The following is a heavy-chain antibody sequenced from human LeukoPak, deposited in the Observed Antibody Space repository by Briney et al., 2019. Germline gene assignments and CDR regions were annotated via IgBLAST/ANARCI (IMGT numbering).Heavy chain of an antibody. Sequence: GGSLRLSCAASGFTFSNYWMGWVRQAPGKRLEWVANMNIDGSEKYYADSVKGRFSISRDNARNSVYLQMASLRVEDTAVYYCARGRKWSSTYYDFWSGYYPDYFDYWGQGTLVTVSS. CDR2: MNIDGSEK. V-gene: IGHV3-7*01. J-gene: IGHJ4*02. D-gene: IGHD3-3*01. CDR3: ARGRKWSSTYYDFWSGYYPDYFDY. CDR1: GFTFSNYW.